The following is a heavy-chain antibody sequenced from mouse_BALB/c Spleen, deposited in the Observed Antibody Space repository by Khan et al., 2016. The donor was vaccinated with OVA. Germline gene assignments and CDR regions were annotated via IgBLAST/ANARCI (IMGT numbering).Heavy chain of an antibody. V-gene: IGHV2-6-1*01. J-gene: IGHJ4*01. CDR2: IWSDGTT. Sequence: QVQLKESGPGLVAPSQSLSITCTISGFSLTDYGIHWVRQPPGKGLEWLVVIWSDGTTTYNSALKSRLSISKDNSKSQVFLKMNSLQTDDTAMYYCARQPCYHYYIMDYWGQGTSVTVSS. CDR3: ARQPCYHYYIMDY. CDR1: GFSLTDYG.